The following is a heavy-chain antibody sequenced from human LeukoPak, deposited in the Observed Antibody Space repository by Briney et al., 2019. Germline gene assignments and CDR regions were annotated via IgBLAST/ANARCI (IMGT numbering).Heavy chain of an antibody. CDR3: AREFGWYFDL. D-gene: IGHD3-10*01. V-gene: IGHV4-59*01. CDR2: IYYSGSN. Sequence: SETLSLTCTVSGGSISSYYWSWIRQPPGKGLEWIGYIYYSGSNNYNPSLKSRVTISVDTSKNQFSLKLSSVTAADTAVYYCAREFGWYFDLWGRGTLVTVSS. CDR1: GGSISSYY. J-gene: IGHJ2*01.